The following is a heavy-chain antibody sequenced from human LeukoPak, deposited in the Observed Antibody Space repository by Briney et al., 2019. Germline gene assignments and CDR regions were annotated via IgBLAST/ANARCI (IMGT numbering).Heavy chain of an antibody. CDR3: ARVKSNLWGSDYCLEIDF. J-gene: IGHJ4*01. V-gene: IGHV4-38-2*01. D-gene: IGHD2-21*02. Sequence: SETLSLTCGVSGYSISSGYYWGWIRQPPGKGLEWIGSIFHSGITYYNPSLKSRLTISVDTSKNQFSLNLSSVTAADTAVYYCARVKSNLWGSDYCLEIDFWGHGTLVTVSS. CDR1: GYSISSGYY. CDR2: IFHSGIT.